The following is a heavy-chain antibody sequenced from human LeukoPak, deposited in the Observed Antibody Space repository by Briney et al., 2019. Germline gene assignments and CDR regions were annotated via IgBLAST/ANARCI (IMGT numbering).Heavy chain of an antibody. CDR1: GYSFTSYW. D-gene: IGHD2-15*01. CDR3: ARLGYCSGGSCNNYYYYGMDV. CDR2: IYPGDSDT. V-gene: IGHV5-51*01. J-gene: IGHJ6*02. Sequence: GESLKISCKGSGYSFTSYWIGWVRQMPGKGLEWMGIIYPGDSDTRYSPSFQGQVTISADKSISTAYLQWSSLKASDTAVYYCARLGYCSGGSCNNYYYYGMDVWGQGTTVTVSS.